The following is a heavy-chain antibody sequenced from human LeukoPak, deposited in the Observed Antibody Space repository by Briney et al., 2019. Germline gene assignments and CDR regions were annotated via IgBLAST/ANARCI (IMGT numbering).Heavy chain of an antibody. V-gene: IGHV3-30*18. CDR1: GFTFSSYG. Sequence: GRSLRLSCAASGFTFSSYGMHWVRQAPGKGLEWVAVISYDGSNKYYADSVKGRFTISRDNSKNTLYLQMNSPRAEDTAVYYCAKGQYSYGSDWGQGTMVTVSS. CDR3: AKGQYSYGSD. D-gene: IGHD5-18*01. CDR2: ISYDGSNK. J-gene: IGHJ3*01.